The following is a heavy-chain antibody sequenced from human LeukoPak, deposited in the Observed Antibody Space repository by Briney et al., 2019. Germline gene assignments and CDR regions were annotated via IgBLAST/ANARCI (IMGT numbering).Heavy chain of an antibody. CDR3: ARDRRGRAVANPYYYNGVDV. CDR1: GYMFTSYG. V-gene: IGHV1-18*01. CDR2: ISAYNGNT. D-gene: IGHD6-19*01. J-gene: IGHJ6*04. Sequence: GASVKVSCKASGYMFTSYGLSWARQAPGQGLEWMGWISAYNGNTRYAQKFQGRVTMTTDTSTRTAYMEMRSLRSDDTAVYYCARDRRGRAVANPYYYNGVDVWGEGTTVTVSS.